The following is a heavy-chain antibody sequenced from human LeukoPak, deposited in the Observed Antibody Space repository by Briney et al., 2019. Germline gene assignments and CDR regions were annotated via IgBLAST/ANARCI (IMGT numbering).Heavy chain of an antibody. CDR2: ISGDGGST. Sequence: GGSLRLSCAASGFTFDDYAMHWVRQAPGKGLERVSLISGDGGSTYYADSVKGRFTISRDNSKNSLYLQMNSLRTEDTALYYCAKDLLSTTVTAYYYYYYGMDVWGQGTTVTVSS. V-gene: IGHV3-43*02. CDR1: GFTFDDYA. J-gene: IGHJ6*02. D-gene: IGHD4-17*01. CDR3: AKDLLSTTVTAYYYYYYGMDV.